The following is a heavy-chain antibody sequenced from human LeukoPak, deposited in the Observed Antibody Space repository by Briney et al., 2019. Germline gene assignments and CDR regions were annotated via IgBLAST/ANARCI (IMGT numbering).Heavy chain of an antibody. J-gene: IGHJ4*02. V-gene: IGHV1-46*01. CDR2: INPSAGST. Sequence: ASVKVSCKASGYTFSSYYMHWVRQAPGAGLEWMGIINPSAGSTNYAQKFQGRVTVTTDTPTSTVYMELSSLRSEDTAVYYCARASRWEPWTWGQGTLVTVSS. CDR1: GYTFSSYY. D-gene: IGHD1-26*01. CDR3: ARASRWEPWT.